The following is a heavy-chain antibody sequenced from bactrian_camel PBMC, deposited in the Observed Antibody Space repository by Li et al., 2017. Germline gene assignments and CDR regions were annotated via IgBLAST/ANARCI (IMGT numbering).Heavy chain of an antibody. CDR3: ATGLRGLYEYTY. D-gene: IGHD1*01. CDR1: GYTFSSEC. V-gene: IGHV3S10*01. CDR2: FDSDGST. Sequence: DVQLVESGGGSVRAGGSLRLSCNVSGYTFSSECMGWFRQVAGKEREPVAIFDSDGSTRYADFVKGRFAASKDNGKNTVYLQMNSLKSEDTGPYYCATGLRGLYEYTYWGQGTQVTVS. J-gene: IGHJ4*01.